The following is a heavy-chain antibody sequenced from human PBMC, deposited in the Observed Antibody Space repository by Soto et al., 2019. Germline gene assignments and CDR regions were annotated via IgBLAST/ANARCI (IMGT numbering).Heavy chain of an antibody. J-gene: IGHJ4*02. CDR2: ISAYNGNT. CDR3: ARDNSGDFWSGYPHYYFAY. V-gene: IGHV1-18*01. CDR1: GYTLTSYG. D-gene: IGHD3-3*01. Sequence: QVQLVQSGAEVKKPGASVKVSCKTSGYTLTSYGISWVRQAPGQGLEWMGWISAYNGNTNYAQNLQGRLTMTTDTSTSIAYMELRSLRSDDTAVYYCARDNSGDFWSGYPHYYFAYWGQGTLVTVSS.